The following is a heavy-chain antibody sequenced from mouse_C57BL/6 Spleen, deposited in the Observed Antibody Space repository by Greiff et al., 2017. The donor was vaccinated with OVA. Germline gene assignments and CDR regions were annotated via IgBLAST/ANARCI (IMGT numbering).Heavy chain of an antibody. Sequence: DVKLVESGGGLVQPKGSLKLSCAASGFSFNTYAMNWVRQAPGKGLEWVARIRSKSNNYATYYADSVKDRFTISRDDSESMLYLQMNNLKTEDTAMYYCVRHIYYDYAGYFDVWGTGTTVTVSS. D-gene: IGHD2-4*01. CDR1: GFSFNTYA. V-gene: IGHV10-1*01. J-gene: IGHJ1*03. CDR2: IRSKSNNYAT. CDR3: VRHIYYDYAGYFDV.